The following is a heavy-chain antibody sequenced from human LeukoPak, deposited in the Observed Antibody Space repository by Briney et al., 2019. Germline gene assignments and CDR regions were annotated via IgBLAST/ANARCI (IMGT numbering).Heavy chain of an antibody. CDR3: ATPGGAYCGGDCYSNYYYGMDV. V-gene: IGHV1-46*01. D-gene: IGHD2-21*02. CDR1: ESTFTSYY. Sequence: ASVKLSYTASESTFTSYYMHWVRQAPGHGLEWMGIINPSGGSTSYAQKFQGRVTMTRDTSTSTVYMELSSLRSEDTAVYYCATPGGAYCGGDCYSNYYYGMDVWGQGTTVTVSS. J-gene: IGHJ6*02. CDR2: INPSGGST.